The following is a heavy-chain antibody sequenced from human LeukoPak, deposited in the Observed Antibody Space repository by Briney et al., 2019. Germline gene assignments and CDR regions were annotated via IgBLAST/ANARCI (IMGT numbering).Heavy chain of an antibody. CDR1: GGSISSYY. CDR3: AKDLPLVGATWPFDY. V-gene: IGHV3-23*01. J-gene: IGHJ4*02. D-gene: IGHD1-26*01. Sequence: ETLSLTCTVSGGSISSYYWSWVRQAPGKGLEWVSAISGSGGSTYYADSVKGRFTISRDNSKNTLYLQMNSLRAEDTAVYYCAKDLPLVGATWPFDYWGQGTLVTVSS. CDR2: ISGSGGST.